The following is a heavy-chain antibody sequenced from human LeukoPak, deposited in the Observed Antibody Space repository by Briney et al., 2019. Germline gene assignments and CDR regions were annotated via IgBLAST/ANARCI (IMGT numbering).Heavy chain of an antibody. CDR2: ISWNSGSI. CDR1: GFTFDDYA. D-gene: IGHD2-15*01. Sequence: QPGGSLRLSCAASGFTFDDYAMHWVRQAPGKGLEWVSGISWNSGSIGYADSVKGRFTISRDNAKNSLYLQMNSLRAEDMALYYCAKGYSDNTHSNFDYWGQGTLVTVSS. V-gene: IGHV3-9*03. CDR3: AKGYSDNTHSNFDY. J-gene: IGHJ4*02.